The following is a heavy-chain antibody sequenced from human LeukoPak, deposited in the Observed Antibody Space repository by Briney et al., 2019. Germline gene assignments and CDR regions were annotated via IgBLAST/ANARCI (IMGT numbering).Heavy chain of an antibody. CDR1: GYTFTSYY. V-gene: IGHV1-46*01. CDR2: INPSGGST. J-gene: IGHJ4*02. D-gene: IGHD5-18*01. CDR3: ARVTSAGYHGYRIFGY. Sequence: ASVKVSCKASGYTFTSYYMHWVRQAPGQGLEWMGIINPSGGSTGYAQKFQGRVTMTRDTSTSTVYMELSSLRSEDTAVYYCARVTSAGYHGYRIFGYWGQGTLVTVSS.